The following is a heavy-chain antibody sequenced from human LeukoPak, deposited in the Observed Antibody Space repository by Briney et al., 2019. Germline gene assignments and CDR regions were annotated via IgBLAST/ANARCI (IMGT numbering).Heavy chain of an antibody. V-gene: IGHV4-59*01. CDR2: IYYSGST. CDR3: ARSYSSSWSRYFDY. Sequence: PSETLSLTCTVSGVSISSYYWSWIRQPPGKGLEWIGYIYYSGSTNYNPSLKSRVTISVDTSKNQFSLKLSSVTAADTAVYYCARSYSSSWSRYFDYWGQGTLVTVSS. D-gene: IGHD6-13*01. CDR1: GVSISSYY. J-gene: IGHJ4*02.